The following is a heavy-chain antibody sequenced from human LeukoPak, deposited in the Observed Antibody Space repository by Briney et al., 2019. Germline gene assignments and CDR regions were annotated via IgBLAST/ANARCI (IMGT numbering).Heavy chain of an antibody. CDR1: EFTLSRYW. CDR3: ARAQWRRPDY. J-gene: IGHJ4*02. Sequence: PGGSLRLSCAASEFTLSRYWFSWLRQAPAKGLAWVATIKQDGSETDYVESVKGRFTISRDNAKNSLYLQMNSLRIEDTAVYYCARAQWRRPDYWGQGTLVTVSS. D-gene: IGHD5-12*01. CDR2: IKQDGSET. V-gene: IGHV3-7*02.